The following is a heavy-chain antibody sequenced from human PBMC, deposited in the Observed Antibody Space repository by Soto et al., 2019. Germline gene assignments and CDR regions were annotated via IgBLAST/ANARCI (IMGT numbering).Heavy chain of an antibody. J-gene: IGHJ4*02. D-gene: IGHD1-1*01. CDR1: GFTFSDYS. CDR3: TKRATTVPTPGNYFDS. V-gene: IGHV3-23*01. CDR2: LTRGGTS. Sequence: PGGSLRLSCAASGFTFSDYSMSWVRQTPERGLEWVSTLTRGGTSYYADSVQGRFTVSRDNSKNTVSLQMHSLRAEDTALYYCTKRATTVPTPGNYFDSWGQGTLVTVPQ.